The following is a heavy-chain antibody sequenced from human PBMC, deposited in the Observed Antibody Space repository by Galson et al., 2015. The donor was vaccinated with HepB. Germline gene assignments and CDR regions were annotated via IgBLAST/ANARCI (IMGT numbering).Heavy chain of an antibody. CDR3: ARVSNSTWDVGLDGLDV. Sequence: SVKVSCKASGYSFIGYYLHWVRQAPGQGLEWVAWINPKSGGTKYAQKFRGRVTVTRDTSISTAYMEVSSLRFDDTAVYYCARVSNSTWDVGLDGLDVWGQGTTVIVSS. D-gene: IGHD4-11*01. CDR2: INPKSGGT. CDR1: GYSFIGYY. J-gene: IGHJ6*02. V-gene: IGHV1-2*02.